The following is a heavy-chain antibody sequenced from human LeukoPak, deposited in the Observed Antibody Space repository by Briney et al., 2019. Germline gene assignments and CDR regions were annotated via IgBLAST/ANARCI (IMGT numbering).Heavy chain of an antibody. CDR2: INTNTGNP. CDR1: GYTFTDHA. Sequence: ASVKVSCKASGYTFTDHAINWVRQAPGQGLEYMGWINTNTGNPTYAQAFTGRIVFSLDTSVSTAYLQIRSLKAEDTAVYFCARRSMVQHLDVWGKGTTVIISS. V-gene: IGHV7-4-1*02. CDR3: ARRSMVQHLDV. D-gene: IGHD3-10*01. J-gene: IGHJ6*04.